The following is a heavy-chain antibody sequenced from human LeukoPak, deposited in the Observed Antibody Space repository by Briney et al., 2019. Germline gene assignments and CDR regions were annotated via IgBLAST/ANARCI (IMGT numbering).Heavy chain of an antibody. CDR2: IRYDGSNK. J-gene: IGHJ6*03. V-gene: IGHV3-30*02. CDR1: GFTFSSYS. D-gene: IGHD3-10*01. CDR3: AKDLGPYMVRGVMDV. Sequence: PGGSLRLSCAASGFTFSSYSMMWVRQAPGKGLEWVAFIRYDGSNKYYADSVKGRFTISRDNSKNTLYLQMNSLRAEDTAVYYCAKDLGPYMVRGVMDVWGKGTTVTISS.